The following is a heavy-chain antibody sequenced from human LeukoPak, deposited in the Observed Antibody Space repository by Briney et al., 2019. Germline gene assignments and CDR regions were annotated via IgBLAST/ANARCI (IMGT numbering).Heavy chain of an antibody. Sequence: GRSLRLSCAASGFTFSSYGMHWVHQAPGKGLEWVAVIWYDGSNKYYADSVKGRFTISRDNSKNTLYLQMNSLRAEDTAVYYCARESGSYYDPANFDYWGQGTLVTVSS. CDR2: IWYDGSNK. CDR1: GFTFSSYG. CDR3: ARESGSYYDPANFDY. J-gene: IGHJ4*02. V-gene: IGHV3-33*01. D-gene: IGHD1-26*01.